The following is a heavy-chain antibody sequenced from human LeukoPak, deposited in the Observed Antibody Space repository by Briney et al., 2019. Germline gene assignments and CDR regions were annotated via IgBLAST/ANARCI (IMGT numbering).Heavy chain of an antibody. Sequence: PGGSLRLSCAASGFALSSYVMYWVRQTPDKGLEWVAYSRRDGTYVNYADSVKGRFIISRDNSKNTLGLQMNSLRVEDTALYYCASGGPTRGTLASWGQGTLVPVSS. CDR3: ASGGPTRGTLAS. V-gene: IGHV3-30*02. D-gene: IGHD1-26*01. CDR2: SRRDGTYV. J-gene: IGHJ4*02. CDR1: GFALSSYV.